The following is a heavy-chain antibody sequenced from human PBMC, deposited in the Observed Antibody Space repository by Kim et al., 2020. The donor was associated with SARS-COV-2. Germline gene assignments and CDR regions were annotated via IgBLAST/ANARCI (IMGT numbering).Heavy chain of an antibody. V-gene: IGHV4-39*01. J-gene: IGHJ4*02. Sequence: SETLSLTCTVSGGSVRSNNNYWGWIRQPPGKGLEWIATIYYGGSTYYNPSLKSRVTISVDMSENQFSLKLNSVTAADTAVYYCARALTTVAPFNYWGQGTLVTVS. D-gene: IGHD4-17*01. CDR1: GGSVRSNNNY. CDR3: ARALTTVAPFNY. CDR2: IYYGGST.